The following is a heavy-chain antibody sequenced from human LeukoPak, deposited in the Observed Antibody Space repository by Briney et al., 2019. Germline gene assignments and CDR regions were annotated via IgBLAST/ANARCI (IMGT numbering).Heavy chain of an antibody. V-gene: IGHV4-61*01. CDR1: GGSVSSGSYY. J-gene: IGHJ4*02. CDR3: ASSRGHYDSSGYHFDY. CDR2: IYYSGST. D-gene: IGHD3-22*01. Sequence: SETLSLTCTVSGGSVSSGSYYWSWIRQPPGKGLEWIGYIYYSGSTNYNPSLKSRVTISVDTSKNQFSLKLSSVTAADTAVYYCASSRGHYDSSGYHFDYWGQGTLVTVSS.